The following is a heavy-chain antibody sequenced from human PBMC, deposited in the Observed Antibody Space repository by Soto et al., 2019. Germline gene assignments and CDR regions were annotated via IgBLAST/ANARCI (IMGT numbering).Heavy chain of an antibody. CDR3: ARSSPRGRYFDWLIFPLGH. V-gene: IGHV3-20*04. D-gene: IGHD3-9*01. Sequence: GGSLRLSCAASGFSFDDYGMSWVRQVPGMRLEWVAGINWNGRTKDYVDSVKGRFTISRDTAKSSVYLQMNSLRAEDTALYFCARSSPRGRYFDWLIFPLGHWGQGTLVTVSS. CDR2: INWNGRTK. CDR1: GFSFDDYG. J-gene: IGHJ4*02.